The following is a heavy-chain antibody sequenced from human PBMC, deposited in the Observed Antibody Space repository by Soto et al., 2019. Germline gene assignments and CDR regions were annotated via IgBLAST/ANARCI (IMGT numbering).Heavy chain of an antibody. V-gene: IGHV3-9*01. Sequence: DVQLVESGGGLVQPGRSLRLSCAASGFTFDDYAMHWVRQAPGKGLEWVSGISWNSGSIGYADSVKGRFTISRDNAKNSLYLQMNSLRAEDTALYYCAKDTGGGYFDWLPLYYGMDVWGQGTTVTVSS. CDR3: AKDTGGGYFDWLPLYYGMDV. CDR1: GFTFDDYA. CDR2: ISWNSGSI. J-gene: IGHJ6*02. D-gene: IGHD3-9*01.